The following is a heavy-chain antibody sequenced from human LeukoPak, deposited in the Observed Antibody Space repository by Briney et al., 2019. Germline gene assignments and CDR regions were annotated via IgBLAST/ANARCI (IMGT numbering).Heavy chain of an antibody. V-gene: IGHV3-53*01. CDR2: IFSGGST. J-gene: IGHJ4*02. CDR3: ARTLPGSYSDC. CDR1: GFSVSSNY. D-gene: IGHD7-27*01. Sequence: GGSLRLSWAASGFSVSSNYMSWVRQAPGKGLEWVSVIFSGGSTYYADSVKGRFTISRDDSKNTVYLQLNSLRAEDTAVYYCARTLPGSYSDCWGQGTLVAVS.